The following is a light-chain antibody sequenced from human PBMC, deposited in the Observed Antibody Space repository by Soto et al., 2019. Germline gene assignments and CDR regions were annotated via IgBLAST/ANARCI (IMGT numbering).Light chain of an antibody. CDR2: DAS. CDR1: QSVSSY. J-gene: IGKJ2*01. V-gene: IGKV3-11*01. Sequence: EIVLTQSPATLSLSPGERATLSCRASQSVSSYLAWYQQQPGQAPRLLIYDASNRATGIPARFSGSGSGTDFTLTISSLEPEDFAVYYCQQRSHWPPAFGQGTKVEIK. CDR3: QQRSHWPPA.